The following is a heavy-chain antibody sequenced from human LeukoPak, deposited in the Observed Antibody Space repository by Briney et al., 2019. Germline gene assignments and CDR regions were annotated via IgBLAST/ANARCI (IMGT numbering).Heavy chain of an antibody. V-gene: IGHV3-30*18. CDR3: AKCPNWELLADY. CDR2: MSYDESKK. Sequence: AGGSLRLSCAASGFTFSDYAMHWVRQAPGKGLEWVAVMSYDESKKFYADSVQGRFTISRDNPKNTLYLQMDSLRAEDTAVYYCAKCPNWELLADYWGQGTLVTVSS. D-gene: IGHD1-26*01. J-gene: IGHJ4*02. CDR1: GFTFSDYA.